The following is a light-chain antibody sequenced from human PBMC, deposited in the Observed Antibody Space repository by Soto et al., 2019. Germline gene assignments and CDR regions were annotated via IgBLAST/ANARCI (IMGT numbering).Light chain of an antibody. CDR3: QQSYSTPIT. Sequence: IQMTQSPSSLSASVGERVTITCRASQSISSYLNWYQQKPGKAPKLLIYAASSLQSGVPSRFSGSGSGTDFTLTISSLQPEDFATYYCQQSYSTPITFGQGTRLEI. CDR2: AAS. J-gene: IGKJ5*01. V-gene: IGKV1-39*01. CDR1: QSISSY.